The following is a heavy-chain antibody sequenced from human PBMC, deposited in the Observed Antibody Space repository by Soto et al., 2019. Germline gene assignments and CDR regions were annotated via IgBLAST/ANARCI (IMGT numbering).Heavy chain of an antibody. CDR1: GFSLSTSGVG. CDR3: AHSPSYCRSTSCYGIRGAFDI. V-gene: IGHV2-5*02. Sequence: QITLKESGPTLVKPTQTLTLTCTFSGFSLSTSGVGVCWIRQPPGKALEWLALIYWDDDKRYSPSLKSRLTITKDTSKNQVVLTMTNMYPVDTATYYCAHSPSYCRSTSCYGIRGAFDIWGQGTMVTVSS. CDR2: IYWDDDK. D-gene: IGHD2-2*01. J-gene: IGHJ3*02.